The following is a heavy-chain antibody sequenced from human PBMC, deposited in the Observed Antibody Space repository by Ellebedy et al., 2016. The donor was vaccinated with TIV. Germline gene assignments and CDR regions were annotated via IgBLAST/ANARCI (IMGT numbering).Heavy chain of an antibody. CDR1: GFTVSSNY. CDR2: IYSGGST. D-gene: IGHD3-3*01. Sequence: GESLKISCAASGFTVSSNYMSWVRQAPGKGLEWVSVIYSGGSTYYADSVKGRFTISRDNSKNTLYLQMNSLRAEDTAVYYCARELSWSGRDYWGQGTLVTVSS. CDR3: ARELSWSGRDY. V-gene: IGHV3-53*01. J-gene: IGHJ4*02.